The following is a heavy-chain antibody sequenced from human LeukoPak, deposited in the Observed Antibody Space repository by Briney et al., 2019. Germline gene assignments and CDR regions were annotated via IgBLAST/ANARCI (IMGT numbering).Heavy chain of an antibody. CDR2: ISSSSSTI. Sequence: GGSLRLSCAASGFTFSSYRMNWVRQAPGKGLEWVSYISSSSSTIYYADSVKGRFTISRDNAKNSLYLQMNSLRAEDTAVYYCASGIMITFGGVIEVWGQGTLVTVSS. V-gene: IGHV3-48*01. J-gene: IGHJ4*02. CDR3: ASGIMITFGGVIEV. D-gene: IGHD3-16*02. CDR1: GFTFSSYR.